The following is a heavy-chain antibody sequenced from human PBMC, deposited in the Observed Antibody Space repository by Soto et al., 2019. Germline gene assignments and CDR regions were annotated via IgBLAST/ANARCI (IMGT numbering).Heavy chain of an antibody. D-gene: IGHD3-3*01. J-gene: IGHJ5*02. CDR2: IYYSGST. CDR3: ARWWSGSRQGFDP. V-gene: IGHV4-31*03. Sequence: QVQLQESGPGLVKPSQTLSLTCTVSGGSISSGDYYWSWIRQHPGKGLEWIGYIYYSGSTYYNPSLQRRVTIPVDTPKNQFSLKLSSVTAADPAVYYCARWWSGSRQGFDPWGQGTLVTVSS. CDR1: GGSISSGDYY.